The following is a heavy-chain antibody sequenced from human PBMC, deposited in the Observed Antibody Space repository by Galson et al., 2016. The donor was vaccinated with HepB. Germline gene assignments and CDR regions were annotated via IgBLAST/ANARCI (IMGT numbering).Heavy chain of an antibody. CDR3: ARELVRSAFDL. J-gene: IGHJ3*01. V-gene: IGHV3-23*01. D-gene: IGHD1-26*01. CDR2: ISGSGGRT. CDR1: GFTFSNYA. Sequence: SLRLSCAASGFTFSNYAMSWVRQAPGKGLESVSLISGSGGRTYFAASVKGRFTISRDNSKNSVYLQMHSLRDDDTAVYYCARELVRSAFDLWGQGTMVTVSS.